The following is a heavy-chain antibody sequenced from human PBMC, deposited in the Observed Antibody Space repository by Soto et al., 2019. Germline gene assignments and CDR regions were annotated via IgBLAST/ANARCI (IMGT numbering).Heavy chain of an antibody. D-gene: IGHD3-9*01. CDR1: GFTFSSYA. CDR3: ARGYYDILTGIMDV. Sequence: GGSLRLSCAASGFTFSSYAMHWVRQAPGKGLEYVSAISSNGGSTYYANSVKGRSTISRDNSKNTLYLQMGSLRAEDMAVYYCARGYYDILTGIMDVWGKGTTVTVSS. CDR2: ISSNGGST. J-gene: IGHJ6*03. V-gene: IGHV3-64*01.